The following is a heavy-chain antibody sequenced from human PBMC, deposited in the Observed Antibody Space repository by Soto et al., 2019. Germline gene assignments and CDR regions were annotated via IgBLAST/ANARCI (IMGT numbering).Heavy chain of an antibody. Sequence: PSETLSLTCAVSGGSISSGGYSWSWIRQPPGKGLEWIGYIYHSGSTYYNPSLKSRVPISVDRSKNQFSLKLSSVTAADTAVYYGARDLVDLRGRWFAPWGQGTLVTVSS. CDR2: IYHSGST. V-gene: IGHV4-30-2*01. CDR3: ARDLVDLRGRWFAP. D-gene: IGHD3-16*01. J-gene: IGHJ5*02. CDR1: GGSISSGGYS.